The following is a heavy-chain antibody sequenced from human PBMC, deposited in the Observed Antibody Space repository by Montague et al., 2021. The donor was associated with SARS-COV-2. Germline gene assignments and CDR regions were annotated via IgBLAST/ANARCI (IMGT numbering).Heavy chain of an antibody. V-gene: IGHV4-61*02. CDR1: GASISSSSFY. D-gene: IGHD5-18*01. CDR2: ISTSGNT. J-gene: IGHJ4*02. Sequence: TLSLTCTVSGASISSSSFYWSWIRQPARKGLEWIGRISTSGNTNYNPSLKSRVTISIDTSKNQFSLKLSSVTAADTAVYFCARDKPGTDIVGRYRYFDYWGQGNLVTVSS. CDR3: ARDKPGTDIVGRYRYFDY.